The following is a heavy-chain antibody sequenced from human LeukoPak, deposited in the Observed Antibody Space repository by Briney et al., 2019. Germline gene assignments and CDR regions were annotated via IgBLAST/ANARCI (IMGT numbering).Heavy chain of an antibody. CDR3: AKAGIVATMNADWFDP. J-gene: IGHJ5*02. D-gene: IGHD5-12*01. CDR2: MNPNSGNT. CDR1: GYTFTRHD. V-gene: IGHV1-8*01. Sequence: ASVKVSCKPSGYTFTRHDINWVRQATGQGLEWMGWMNPNSGNTGYAQKFQGRVTMTRDTSISTAYVELSSPRSEDTAVYYCAKAGIVATMNADWFDPWGQGTLVTVSS.